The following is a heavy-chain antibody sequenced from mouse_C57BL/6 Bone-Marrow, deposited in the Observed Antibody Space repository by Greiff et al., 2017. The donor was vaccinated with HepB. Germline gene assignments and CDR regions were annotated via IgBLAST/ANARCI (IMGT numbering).Heavy chain of an antibody. D-gene: IGHD1-1*01. CDR1: GFSLTSYG. Sequence: VQGVESGPGLVQPSQSLSITCTVSGFSLTSYGVHWVRQSPGKGLEWLGVIWRGGSTDYNAAFMSRLSITKDNSKSQVFFKMNSLQADDTAIYYCAKNNGSRRWYFDVWGTGTTVTVSS. V-gene: IGHV2-5*01. CDR2: IWRGGST. J-gene: IGHJ1*03. CDR3: AKNNGSRRWYFDV.